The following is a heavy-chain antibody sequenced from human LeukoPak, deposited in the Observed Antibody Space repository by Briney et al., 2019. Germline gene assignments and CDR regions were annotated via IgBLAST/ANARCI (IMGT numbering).Heavy chain of an antibody. V-gene: IGHV4-34*01. CDR1: GGSFSNYH. CDR3: ARGVLLWFGEHPGGYYFDY. J-gene: IGHJ4*02. D-gene: IGHD3-10*01. Sequence: RTSETLSLTCAVYGGSFSNYHWSWIRQPPGKGLEWIGDIYHTGSTTYNPSLKSRVTISIDTSKEQFSLSLSSVTAADTAVYYCARGVLLWFGEHPGGYYFDYWGQGTLVTVSS. CDR2: IYHTGST.